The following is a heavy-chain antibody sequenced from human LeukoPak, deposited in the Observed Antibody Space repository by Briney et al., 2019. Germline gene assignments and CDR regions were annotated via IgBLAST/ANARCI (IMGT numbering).Heavy chain of an antibody. V-gene: IGHV4-59*01. Sequence: PSETLSLTCTVSGGSNSSYYWSWIRQPPGKGLEWIGYIYYSGSTNYNPSLKSRVTISVDTSKNQFSLKLSSVTAADTAVYYCARVGRGFGELLPFDYWGQGTLVTVSS. CDR3: ARVGRGFGELLPFDY. D-gene: IGHD3-10*01. J-gene: IGHJ4*02. CDR1: GGSNSSYY. CDR2: IYYSGST.